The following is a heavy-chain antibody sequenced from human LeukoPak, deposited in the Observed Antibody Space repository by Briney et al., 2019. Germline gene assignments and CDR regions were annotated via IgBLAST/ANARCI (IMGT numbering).Heavy chain of an antibody. V-gene: IGHV1-46*01. CDR1: GYTFTKSY. CDR3: ARIRDGYNDAYDI. CDR2: IKPGGDNT. D-gene: IGHD5-24*01. Sequence: GASVKVSCKASGYTFTKSYIHWVRQAPGQRLEWMGLIKPGGDNTNYEQNFQGRVTMANDTSARTVYMELSSLRSEDSAIYYCARIRDGYNDAYDIWGKGTVVTVPS. J-gene: IGHJ3*02.